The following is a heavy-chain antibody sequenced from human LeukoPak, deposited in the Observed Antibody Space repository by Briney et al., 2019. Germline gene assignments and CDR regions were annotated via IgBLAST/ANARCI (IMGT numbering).Heavy chain of an antibody. Sequence: GASVKVSCKVSGYTLTELSMHWVRQAPGRGLEWMGGFDPEDGETIYAQKFQGRVTMTEDTSTDTAYMELSSLRSEDAAVYYCATDLYPPVELGQGYWGQGTLATVSS. D-gene: IGHD3-3*02. V-gene: IGHV1-24*01. J-gene: IGHJ4*02. CDR2: FDPEDGET. CDR1: GYTLTELS. CDR3: ATDLYPPVELGQGY.